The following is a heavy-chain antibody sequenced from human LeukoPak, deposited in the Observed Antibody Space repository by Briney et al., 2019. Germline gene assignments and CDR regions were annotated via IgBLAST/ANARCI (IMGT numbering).Heavy chain of an antibody. CDR2: IYYSGST. CDR1: GGSISSYY. Sequence: SETLSLTCTVSGGSISSYYWSWIRQPPGKGLEWIGYIYYSGSTNYNPSLKSRVTISVDTSKNQFSLKLSSVTAADTAVYYCARGSGWYYFDYWGQGTLVTVSS. D-gene: IGHD2-15*01. V-gene: IGHV4-59*01. CDR3: ARGSGWYYFDY. J-gene: IGHJ4*02.